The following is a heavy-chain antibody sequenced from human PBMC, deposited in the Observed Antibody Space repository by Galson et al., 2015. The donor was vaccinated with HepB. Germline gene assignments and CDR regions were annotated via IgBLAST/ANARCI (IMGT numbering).Heavy chain of an antibody. Sequence: SVKVSCKASGYTFTSYDINWVRQATGQGLEWMGWMNPNSGNTGYAQKFQGRVTMTRNTSISTAYMELSSLRSEDTAVYYCARVHSPFWSGYYRRHNWFDPWGQGTLVTVSS. CDR3: ARVHSPFWSGYYRRHNWFDP. CDR2: MNPNSGNT. J-gene: IGHJ5*02. CDR1: GYTFTSYD. D-gene: IGHD3-3*01. V-gene: IGHV1-8*01.